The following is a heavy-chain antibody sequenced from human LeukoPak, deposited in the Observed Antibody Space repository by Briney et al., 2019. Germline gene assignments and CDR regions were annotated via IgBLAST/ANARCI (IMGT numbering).Heavy chain of an antibody. CDR2: INHSGST. CDR3: ARGSGYYDSSDY. D-gene: IGHD3-22*01. J-gene: IGHJ4*02. V-gene: IGHV4-34*01. CDR1: GGSFSGYY. Sequence: SETLSLTCAVYGGSFSGYYWSWIRQPPGKGLEWIGEINHSGSTNYNPSLKSRVTISVDTSKNQFSLKLSSVTAADTAVYYCARGSGYYDSSDYWGQGTLVTVSS.